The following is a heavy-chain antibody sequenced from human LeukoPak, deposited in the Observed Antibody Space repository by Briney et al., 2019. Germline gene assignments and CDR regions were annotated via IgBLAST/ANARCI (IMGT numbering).Heavy chain of an antibody. CDR3: ATDCSGGSCYSGVNAFDI. D-gene: IGHD2-15*01. Sequence: ASVKVSCKASGYTFTSYDINWVRQATGQGLEWMGWMNPNSGNTGYAQKFQGRVTMTRNTSISTACMELSSLRSEDTAVYYCATDCSGGSCYSGVNAFDIWGQGTMVTVSS. V-gene: IGHV1-8*01. CDR2: MNPNSGNT. J-gene: IGHJ3*02. CDR1: GYTFTSYD.